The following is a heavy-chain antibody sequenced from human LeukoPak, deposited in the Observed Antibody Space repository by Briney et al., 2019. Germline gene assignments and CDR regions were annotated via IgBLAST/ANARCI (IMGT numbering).Heavy chain of an antibody. CDR3: AREQKLSRSTSRTYYYYYMDV. Sequence: KPSETLSLTCTVSGGSISSSSYYWGWIRQPPGKGLEWIGSIYYSGSTYYNPSLKSRVTISVDTSKNQFSLKLSSVTAADTAVYYCAREQKLSRSTSRTYYYYYMDVWGKGTTVTVSS. CDR2: IYYSGST. CDR1: GGSISSSSYY. V-gene: IGHV4-39*07. J-gene: IGHJ6*03. D-gene: IGHD2-2*01.